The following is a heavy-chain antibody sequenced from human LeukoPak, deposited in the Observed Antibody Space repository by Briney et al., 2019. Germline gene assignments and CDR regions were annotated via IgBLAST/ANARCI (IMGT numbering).Heavy chain of an antibody. CDR2: ISWNSGSI. V-gene: IGHV3-9*01. Sequence: GRSLRLSCAASGFTFDDYAMHWVRQAPGKGLEWVSGISWNSGSIGYADSVKGRFTISRDNAKDSLYLRMNSLRAEDTALYYCAKRDYCSSTSCSLGAFDIWGQGTMVTVSS. J-gene: IGHJ3*02. D-gene: IGHD2-2*01. CDR3: AKRDYCSSTSCSLGAFDI. CDR1: GFTFDDYA.